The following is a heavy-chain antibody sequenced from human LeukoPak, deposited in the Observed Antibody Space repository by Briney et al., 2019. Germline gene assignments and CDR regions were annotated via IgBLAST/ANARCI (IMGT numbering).Heavy chain of an antibody. V-gene: IGHV1-8*03. CDR1: GYTFTSYD. J-gene: IGHJ5*02. CDR2: MNPNSGNT. Sequence: VASVKVSCKASGYTFTSYDINWVRQATGQGLEWMGWMNPNSGNTGYAQKFQGRVTITRNTSISTAYMELSSLRSEDTAVYYCAREPAPNWFDPWGQGTLVTVSS. CDR3: AREPAPNWFDP. D-gene: IGHD2-2*01.